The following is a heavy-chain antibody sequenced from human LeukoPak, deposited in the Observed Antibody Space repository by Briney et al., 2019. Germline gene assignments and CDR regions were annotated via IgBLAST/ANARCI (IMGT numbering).Heavy chain of an antibody. D-gene: IGHD6-19*01. CDR1: GFTFSSYG. Sequence: PGRSLRLSCAAPGFTFSSYGMHWVRQAPGKGLEWVAVIWYDGSNKYYADSVKGRFTISRDNSKNTLYLQMNSLRAEDTAVYYCAKERPSIAAPSAVAGGLDPWGQGTLVTVSS. CDR3: AKERPSIAAPSAVAGGLDP. CDR2: IWYDGSNK. V-gene: IGHV3-33*06. J-gene: IGHJ5*02.